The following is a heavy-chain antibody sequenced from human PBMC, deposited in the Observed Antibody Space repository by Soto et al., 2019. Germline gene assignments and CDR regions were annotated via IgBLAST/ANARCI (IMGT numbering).Heavy chain of an antibody. D-gene: IGHD7-27*01. V-gene: IGHV4-59*01. J-gene: IGHJ4*02. CDR3: ARERAPWGGEY. CDR1: GGSLSGYY. Sequence: QVHLQESGPGPVKPAETLSLTCTVSGGSLSGYYWNWIRQPPGKRLEWIGYIYYTGNTHYNPSRKSRVTMSGDTSKNQLSLRLTSVTAADTAVYYCARERAPWGGEYWGQGSLVIVSS. CDR2: IYYTGNT.